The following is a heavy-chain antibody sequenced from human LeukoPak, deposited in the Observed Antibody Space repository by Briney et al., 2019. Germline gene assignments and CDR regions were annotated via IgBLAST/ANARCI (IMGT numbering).Heavy chain of an antibody. Sequence: ASVKVSCKASGYTFTGYYMHWVRQAPGQGLEWMGWINPNSGGTNYAQKFQGRVTMTRDTSISTAYMELSRLRSDDTAVYYCASPSVGVVVPAATYPFDYWGQGTLVTVSS. CDR1: GYTFTGYY. CDR3: ASPSVGVVVPAATYPFDY. J-gene: IGHJ4*02. CDR2: INPNSGGT. D-gene: IGHD2-2*01. V-gene: IGHV1-2*02.